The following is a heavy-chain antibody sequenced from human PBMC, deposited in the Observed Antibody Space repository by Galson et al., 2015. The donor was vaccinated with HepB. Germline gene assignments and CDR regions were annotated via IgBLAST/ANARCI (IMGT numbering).Heavy chain of an antibody. J-gene: IGHJ4*02. CDR2: TRYDGSNK. CDR1: GFTFSSYG. CDR3: ARDGWGSSGPKGFDY. V-gene: IGHV3-30*02. Sequence: SLRLSCAASGFTFSSYGMHWVRQAPGKGLEWVAFTRYDGSNKYYADSVKGRFTISGDNSKNTLYLQMNSLRAEDTAVYYCARDGWGSSGPKGFDYWGQGTLVTVSS. D-gene: IGHD6-19*01.